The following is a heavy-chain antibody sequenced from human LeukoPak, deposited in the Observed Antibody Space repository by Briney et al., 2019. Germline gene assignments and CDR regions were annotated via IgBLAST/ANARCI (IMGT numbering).Heavy chain of an antibody. Sequence: SETLSLTCIVSGASISTRGYHWAWIRQPPGKGLEWIGSTSYSGTTYYHPSLKSRVTISGDTSRSQISLKLSSVTAADTAVYYCARDGSGSYWFDPWGRGTLVTLSS. CDR3: ARDGSGSYWFDP. V-gene: IGHV4-39*01. J-gene: IGHJ5*02. D-gene: IGHD3-10*01. CDR1: GASISTRGYH. CDR2: TSYSGTT.